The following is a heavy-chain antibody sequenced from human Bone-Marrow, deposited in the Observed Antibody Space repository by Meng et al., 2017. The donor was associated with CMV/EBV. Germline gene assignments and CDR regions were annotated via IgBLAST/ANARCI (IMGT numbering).Heavy chain of an antibody. Sequence: SETLSLTCTVSGGSIFNYYWSWIRQPPGKGLEWIGYVSYSGSTNYNPSLKSRVTISLDTSKNQFSLKLSSVTAADTAVYYCARAFGSSWGQGTLVTVSS. CDR3: ARAFGSS. V-gene: IGHV4-59*08. CDR1: GGSIFNYY. J-gene: IGHJ4*02. D-gene: IGHD5-18*01. CDR2: VSYSGST.